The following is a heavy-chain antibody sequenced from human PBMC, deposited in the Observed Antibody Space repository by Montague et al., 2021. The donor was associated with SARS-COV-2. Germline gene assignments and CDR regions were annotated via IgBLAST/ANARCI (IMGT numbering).Heavy chain of an antibody. J-gene: IGHJ4*02. Sequence: SETLSITCTVSGGSVNSTNWWSWVRQPPGKGLEWIAEVYRTGGTIFNPSFRSRVTLSIDRSKNLFSLNLNSVTVADTAVYYCARTGAYDHFDYWGPGTLVIVSS. D-gene: IGHD5-12*01. CDR2: VYRTGGT. CDR1: GGSVNSTNW. CDR3: ARTGAYDHFDY. V-gene: IGHV4-4*02.